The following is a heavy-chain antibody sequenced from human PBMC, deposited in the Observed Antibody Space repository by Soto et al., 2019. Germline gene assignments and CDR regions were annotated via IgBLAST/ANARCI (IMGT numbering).Heavy chain of an antibody. D-gene: IGHD1-26*01. V-gene: IGHV4-34*01. CDR3: ARDPVGVGATSGFDY. CDR1: GGSFSGYY. J-gene: IGHJ4*02. CDR2: INHSGST. Sequence: QVQLQQWGAGLLKPSETLSLTCAVYGGSFSGYYWSWIRQPPGKGLEWIGEINHSGSTNYNPSLKRRVTISGDTSKNQFSLKLSSVTAADTAVYYCARDPVGVGATSGFDYWGQGTLVTVSS.